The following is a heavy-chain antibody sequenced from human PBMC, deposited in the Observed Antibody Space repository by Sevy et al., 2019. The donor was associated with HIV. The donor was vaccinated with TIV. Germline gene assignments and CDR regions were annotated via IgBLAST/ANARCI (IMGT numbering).Heavy chain of an antibody. J-gene: IGHJ6*02. CDR3: ARGQLLQFLEWPSYGLDF. CDR1: GFTFSSHW. Sequence: GGSLRLSCAVSGFTFSSHWMFWVRQAPGKGLVWVSHINSHGTITNYADSVKGRFAISRDNTKNTIYLQMNSLRAEDTAVYYCARGQLLQFLEWPSYGLDFWGQGTTVTVSS. CDR2: INSHGTIT. V-gene: IGHV3-74*01. D-gene: IGHD3-3*01.